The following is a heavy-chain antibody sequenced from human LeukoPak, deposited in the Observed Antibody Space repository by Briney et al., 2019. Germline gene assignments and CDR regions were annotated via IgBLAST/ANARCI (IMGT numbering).Heavy chain of an antibody. V-gene: IGHV3-48*03. D-gene: IGHD3-16*01. CDR3: ARFMITFGGVSYFDY. J-gene: IGHJ4*02. Sequence: PGGSLRLSCAASGFTFSSYEMNWVRQAPGKGLEWVSYISRSGSTIYYADSVKGRFTISRDNAKNSLYLQMNSLRAEDTAVYYCARFMITFGGVSYFDYWGQGTLVTVSS. CDR2: ISRSGSTI. CDR1: GFTFSSYE.